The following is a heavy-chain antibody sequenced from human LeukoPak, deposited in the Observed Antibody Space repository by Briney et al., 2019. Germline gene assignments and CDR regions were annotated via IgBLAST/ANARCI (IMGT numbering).Heavy chain of an antibody. D-gene: IGHD3-16*01. CDR3: ARRGTPNAFDL. CDR1: GFTFSSYS. Sequence: GGSLRLSCTASGFTFSSYSMNWVRQAPGKGLEWVSYISSISSTIYYADSVKGRFTISRDNSKNTMYLQMNNLRAEDTAVYYCARRGTPNAFDLWGQGTMVTVSS. CDR2: ISSISSTI. V-gene: IGHV3-48*01. J-gene: IGHJ3*01.